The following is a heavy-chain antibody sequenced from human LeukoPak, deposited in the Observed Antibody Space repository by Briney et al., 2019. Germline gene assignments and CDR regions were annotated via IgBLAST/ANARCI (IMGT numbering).Heavy chain of an antibody. CDR3: ARGRRTDFHYYNYMDV. CDR2: IRYDGSNQ. CDR1: GFTFSSYG. V-gene: IGHV3-30*02. D-gene: IGHD3-3*01. Sequence: GGSLRLSCAASGFTFSSYGMYWVRQTPGKGLEWVAFIRYDGSNQYYADSVKGRFTISRDNSKNTLYLHMNSLSGGDTAVYYCARGRRTDFHYYNYMDVWGKGTAVTVSS. J-gene: IGHJ6*03.